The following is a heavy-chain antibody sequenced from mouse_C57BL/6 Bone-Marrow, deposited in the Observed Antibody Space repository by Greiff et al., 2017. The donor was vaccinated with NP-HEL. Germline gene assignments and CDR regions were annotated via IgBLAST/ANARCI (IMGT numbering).Heavy chain of an antibody. CDR3: ARNKSRNWYYFDY. Sequence: VQLQQPGAELVKPGASVKLSCKASGYTFTSYWMHWVKQRPGQGLEWIGMIHPNSGSTNYNEKFKSKATLTVDKSSSTAYMQLSSLTSEDSAVYYGARNKSRNWYYFDYWGQGTTLTVSS. J-gene: IGHJ2*01. CDR1: GYTFTSYW. D-gene: IGHD4-1*01. CDR2: IHPNSGST. V-gene: IGHV1-64*01.